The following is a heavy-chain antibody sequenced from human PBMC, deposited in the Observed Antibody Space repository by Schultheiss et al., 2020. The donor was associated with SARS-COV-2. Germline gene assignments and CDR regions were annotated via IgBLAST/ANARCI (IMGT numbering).Heavy chain of an antibody. J-gene: IGHJ6*03. CDR2: INGGSGDNT. CDR3: ARVWIAHIVVVPAASSMDV. V-gene: IGHV3-11*06. Sequence: GGSLRLSCGASRFISRPYYMTWVRQAPGQGLEWVSLINGGSGDNTNYADSVKGRFIISRDNAKNSLYLQMNSLRAEDTAVYYCARVWIAHIVVVPAASSMDVWGKGTTVTVSS. D-gene: IGHD2-2*01. CDR1: RFISRPYY.